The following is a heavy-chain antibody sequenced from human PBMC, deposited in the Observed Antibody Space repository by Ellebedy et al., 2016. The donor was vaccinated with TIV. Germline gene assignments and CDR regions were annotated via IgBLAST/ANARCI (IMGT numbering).Heavy chain of an antibody. Sequence: SGPTLVKPTQTLTLTCTFSGFSLSTSGMRVSWIRQPPGKALEWLARIDWDDDKFYSTSLKTRLTISKDTSKNQVVLTMTNMDPVDTATYYCARGFYYDSSGPPEAWGQGTLVTVSS. CDR1: GFSLSTSGMR. J-gene: IGHJ5*02. CDR3: ARGFYYDSSGPPEA. CDR2: IDWDDDK. V-gene: IGHV2-70*04. D-gene: IGHD3-22*01.